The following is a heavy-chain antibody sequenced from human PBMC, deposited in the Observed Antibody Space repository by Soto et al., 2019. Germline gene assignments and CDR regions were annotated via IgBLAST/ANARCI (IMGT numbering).Heavy chain of an antibody. D-gene: IGHD3-16*01. Sequence: TSETLSLTCAVSGGSFRGYFWSWIHQSPDKGLEWIGEINDSGSTYYNPSFKSRLTISVDTSKSQISLTLTSVTAADSAVYYCQGGDFWGQGTRVTVSS. CDR2: INDSGST. CDR1: GGSFRGYF. J-gene: IGHJ4*02. V-gene: IGHV4-34*01. CDR3: QGGDF.